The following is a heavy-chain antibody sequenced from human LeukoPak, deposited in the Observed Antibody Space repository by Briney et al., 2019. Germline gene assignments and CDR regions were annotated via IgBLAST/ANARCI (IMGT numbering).Heavy chain of an antibody. CDR2: IYTSGSP. CDR1: GGSISIYY. D-gene: IGHD2-8*01. CDR3: ARAMPGYCTNGVCCRGGYYFDY. V-gene: IGHV4-4*07. J-gene: IGHJ4*02. Sequence: SETLSLTCTLSGGSISIYYWSCIPEPAGKGLEWIGRIYTSGSPNYNPSLKSRVTMSVDTSKNQFSLKLSSVTAADTAVYYCARAMPGYCTNGVCCRGGYYFDYWGQGTLVTVSS.